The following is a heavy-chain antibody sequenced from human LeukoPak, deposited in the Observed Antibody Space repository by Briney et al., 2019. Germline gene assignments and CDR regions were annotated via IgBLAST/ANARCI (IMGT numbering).Heavy chain of an antibody. CDR2: INPNSSAT. J-gene: IGHJ1*01. V-gene: IGHV1-2*02. D-gene: IGHD5-24*01. CDR3: ARVLKDGYNNGNFQH. CDR1: GYTFTGYY. Sequence: ASVKVSCKASGYTFTGYYVHWVRQVPGQGLEWMGWINPNSSATNFPQKFQGRVTLTRDTSITTAYMELSRLRSDDTAVYYCARVLKDGYNNGNFQHWGQGTLVTVSS.